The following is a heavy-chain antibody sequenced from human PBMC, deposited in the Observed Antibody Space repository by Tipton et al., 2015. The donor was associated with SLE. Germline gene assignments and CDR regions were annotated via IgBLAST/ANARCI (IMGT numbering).Heavy chain of an antibody. Sequence: TLSLTCTVSGGSLRSHYWSWFRQPPGKGLEWIGYIYYSGSTNYKPSLKSRVTISVDTSKNQFSLKLSSVTAADTAVYYCARCNSSGWPYYYYYYMDVWGKGTTVTVSS. V-gene: IGHV4-59*11. CDR1: GGSLRSHY. D-gene: IGHD6-19*01. J-gene: IGHJ6*03. CDR2: IYYSGST. CDR3: ARCNSSGWPYYYYYYMDV.